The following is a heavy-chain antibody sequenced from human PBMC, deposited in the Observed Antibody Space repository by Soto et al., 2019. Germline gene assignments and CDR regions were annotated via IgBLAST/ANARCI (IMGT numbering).Heavy chain of an antibody. CDR1: GYKFTSYA. CDR3: ARNTLRFDY. J-gene: IGHJ4*02. Sequence: QAQLVQSGAEVKKPGASVKVSCKASGYKFTSYAIHWVRQAPGQRLEWMGWINAGNGNTEYSQKFQGRVTITRDTSASTAYMEVSSLTSEDTAVYYCARNTLRFDYWGQGTLVSVSS. D-gene: IGHD2-15*01. CDR2: INAGNGNT. V-gene: IGHV1-3*01.